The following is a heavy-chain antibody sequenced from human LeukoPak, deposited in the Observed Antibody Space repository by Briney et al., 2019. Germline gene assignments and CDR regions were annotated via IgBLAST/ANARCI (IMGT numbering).Heavy chain of an antibody. Sequence: GASVKVSFKTCGYTFSDYYIHWVRQAPGQGLEWMGWINPNSGETKSAQKFQGRVTMTGDTSISTAYMELRRVTSDDTAVYYCARDRDYSKTERGFEYWGQGTLVTVSS. J-gene: IGHJ4*02. CDR1: GYTFSDYY. V-gene: IGHV1-2*02. CDR3: ARDRDYSKTERGFEY. CDR2: INPNSGET. D-gene: IGHD4-11*01.